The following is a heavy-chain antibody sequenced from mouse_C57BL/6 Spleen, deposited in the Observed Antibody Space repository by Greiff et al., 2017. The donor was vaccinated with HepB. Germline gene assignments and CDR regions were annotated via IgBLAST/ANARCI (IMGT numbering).Heavy chain of an antibody. CDR2: IYPGDGDT. CDR1: GYAFSSYW. D-gene: IGHD3-2*02. Sequence: QVTLKESGAELVKPGASVKISCKASGYAFSSYWMNWVKQRPGKGLEWIGQIYPGDGDTNYNGKFKGKATLTADKSSSTAYMQLSGLTSEDSAVYFCARETAQATYAMDYWGQGTSVTVSS. CDR3: ARETAQATYAMDY. J-gene: IGHJ4*01. V-gene: IGHV1-80*01.